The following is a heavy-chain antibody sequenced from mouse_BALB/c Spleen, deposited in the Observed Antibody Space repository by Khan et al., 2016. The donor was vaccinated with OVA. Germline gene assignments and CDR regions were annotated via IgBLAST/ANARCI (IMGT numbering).Heavy chain of an antibody. V-gene: IGHV1-69*02. Sequence: VQLQQPGAELVKPGASVKLSCKASGYTFSSYWMHWVKQRPGQGLEWIGEIDPSDSHTNYNQKFKGKATLNVDKSSSTAYMHLSSLTSEDSAVYYCARSYYYGSSTWFAYWGQGTLVTVSA. CDR3: ARSYYYGSSTWFAY. CDR2: IDPSDSHT. D-gene: IGHD1-1*01. J-gene: IGHJ3*01. CDR1: GYTFSSYW.